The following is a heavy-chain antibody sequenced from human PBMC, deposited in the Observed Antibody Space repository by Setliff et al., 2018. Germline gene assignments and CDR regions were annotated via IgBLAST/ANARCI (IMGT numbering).Heavy chain of an antibody. CDR1: GYTFTSYD. Sequence: ASVKVSCKASGYTFTSYDINWVRQATGQGLEWMGWMNPNSGNTGYAQKFQGRVTMTRNTSTSTAYMELRSLRSDDTAVYYCARGGGYSGYVGPFDYWGQGTLVTVSS. J-gene: IGHJ4*02. CDR2: MNPNSGNT. CDR3: ARGGGYSGYVGPFDY. D-gene: IGHD5-12*01. V-gene: IGHV1-8*01.